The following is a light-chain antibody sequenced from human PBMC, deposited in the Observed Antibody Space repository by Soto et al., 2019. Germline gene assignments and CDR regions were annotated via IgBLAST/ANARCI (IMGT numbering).Light chain of an antibody. V-gene: IGLV2-14*03. CDR3: CSYTTSTTVL. J-gene: IGLJ2*01. CDR2: DVS. Sequence: QSVPTQPASVSGSPGQSITISCTGTSSDVGGYNYVSWYQQHPGKAPKLMIYDVSNQPAGGSNRFSGSKSGNTASLTISGLQAEDEADYYCCSYTTSTTVLFGGGTKLTLL. CDR1: SSDVGGYNY.